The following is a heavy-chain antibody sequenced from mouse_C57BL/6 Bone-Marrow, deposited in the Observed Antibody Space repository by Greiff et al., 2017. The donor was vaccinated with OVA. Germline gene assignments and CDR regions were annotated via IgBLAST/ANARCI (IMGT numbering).Heavy chain of an antibody. CDR3: ARSPSYYSNYVGY. D-gene: IGHD2-5*01. CDR1: GYTFTSYW. J-gene: IGHJ2*01. V-gene: IGHV1-69*01. CDR2: IDPSDSYT. Sequence: QVQLQQPGAELVMPGASVKLSCKASGYTFTSYWMHWVKQRPGQSLEWIGEIDPSDSYTNYNQKFKGKSTLTVDKSSSTAYMQLSSLTSEDSAVYYCARSPSYYSNYVGYWGQGTTLTVSS.